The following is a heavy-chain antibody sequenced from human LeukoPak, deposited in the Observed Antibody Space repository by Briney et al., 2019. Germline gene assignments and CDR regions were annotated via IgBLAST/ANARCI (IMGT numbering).Heavy chain of an antibody. D-gene: IGHD6-13*01. Sequence: GVSLRLSCTASGFTGSNNYMNWVRQAPGKELEWVALIYSGGTTNYADSVKGRFTISRDNSKNTLYLQMTNVRVEDTAVYYCARDPPGIAASVSGGWGQGTLVTVSS. CDR3: ARDPPGIAASVSGG. J-gene: IGHJ4*02. CDR1: GFTGSNNY. CDR2: IYSGGTT. V-gene: IGHV3-53*01.